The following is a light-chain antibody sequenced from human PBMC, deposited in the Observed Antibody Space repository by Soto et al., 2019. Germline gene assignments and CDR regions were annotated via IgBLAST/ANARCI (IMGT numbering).Light chain of an antibody. J-gene: IGKJ1*01. CDR3: QQYRSSQWT. CDR1: QSVLFSANNKDC. CDR2: WAS. Sequence: DIVMTQSPDSLAVSLGERATINCKSSQSVLFSANNKDCLAWYQQKPGQPPKLLVYWASTRESGVPDRFSGSGSGTDFTLTISSLQAEDVAVYYCQQYRSSQWTFGQGTKVEIK. V-gene: IGKV4-1*01.